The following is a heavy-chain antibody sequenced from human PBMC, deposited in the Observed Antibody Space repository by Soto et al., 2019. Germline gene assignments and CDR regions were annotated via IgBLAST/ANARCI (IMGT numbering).Heavy chain of an antibody. V-gene: IGHV3-21*01. CDR1: GFTFSSYS. CDR3: ARASGLGDYDAFDI. Sequence: GGSLRLSCAASGFTFSSYSMNWVRQAPGKGLEWVSSISSSSSYIYYADSVKGRFTISRDNAKNSLYLQMNSLRAEDTAVYYGARASGLGDYDAFDIWGQGTMVTVSS. CDR2: ISSSSSYI. J-gene: IGHJ3*02. D-gene: IGHD4-17*01.